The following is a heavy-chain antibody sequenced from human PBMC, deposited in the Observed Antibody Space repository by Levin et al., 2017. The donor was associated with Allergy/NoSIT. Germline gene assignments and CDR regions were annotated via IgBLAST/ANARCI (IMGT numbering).Heavy chain of an antibody. V-gene: IGHV4-31*03. Sequence: SETLSLTCTVSGGSISSGGYYWSWIRQHPGKGLEWIGYIYYSGSTYYNPSLKSRVTISVDTSKNQFSLKLSSVTAADTAVYYCASSGITMKWFDPWGQGTLVTVSS. CDR2: IYYSGST. CDR3: ASSGITMKWFDP. CDR1: GGSISSGGYY. D-gene: IGHD3-22*01. J-gene: IGHJ5*02.